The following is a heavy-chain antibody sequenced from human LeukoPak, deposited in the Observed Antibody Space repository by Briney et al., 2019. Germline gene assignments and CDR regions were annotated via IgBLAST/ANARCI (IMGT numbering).Heavy chain of an antibody. CDR1: GYTFTGYY. CDR2: INPNSGGT. D-gene: IGHD3-10*01. V-gene: IGHV1-2*02. CDR3: ARGGSISAADSSGSPPGWP. Sequence: KPGASVTVSCTASGYTFTGYYMHWVRQAPGQGLEWMGWINPNSGGTNSALKFQGRVTMTRDTSISTAYMELSRLRSDDTAVYYCARGGSISAADSSGSPPGWPWGQGTLVTVSS. J-gene: IGHJ5*02.